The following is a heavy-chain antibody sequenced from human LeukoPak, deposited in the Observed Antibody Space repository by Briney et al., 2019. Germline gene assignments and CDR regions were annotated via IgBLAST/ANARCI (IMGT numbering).Heavy chain of an antibody. Sequence: PGGSLRLSCAASGFTFSTYWMSWVRQAPGKGLEWVSALSGSGGSTYYADSVKGRFTISRDNSKNTLYLQMNSLRAEDTAVYYCAKDQWERGADDAFDIWGQGTMVTVSS. CDR1: GFTFSTYW. V-gene: IGHV3-23*01. D-gene: IGHD1-26*01. CDR2: LSGSGGST. CDR3: AKDQWERGADDAFDI. J-gene: IGHJ3*02.